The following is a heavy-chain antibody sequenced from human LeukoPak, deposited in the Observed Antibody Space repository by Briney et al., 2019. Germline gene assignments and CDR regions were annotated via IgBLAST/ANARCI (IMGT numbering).Heavy chain of an antibody. V-gene: IGHV3-15*01. Sequence: PGGSLRLSCAASGFTFSNAWMSWVRQAPGRGLEWVGRIKSKTDGGTTDYAAPVKGRFTISRDDSKNTLYLQMNSLKTEDTAVYYCTTDSRLFGELIDYWGQGTRVTVST. CDR2: IKSKTDGGTT. CDR3: TTDSRLFGELIDY. D-gene: IGHD3-10*02. CDR1: GFTFSNAW. J-gene: IGHJ4*02.